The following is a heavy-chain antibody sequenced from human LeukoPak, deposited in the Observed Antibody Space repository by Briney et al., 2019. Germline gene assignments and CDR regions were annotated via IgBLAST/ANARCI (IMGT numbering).Heavy chain of an antibody. Sequence: PGGSLRLSCAASGFTFSSYAMSWVRQAPGKGLEWVSGIGHGGTHTYYADSVKGRFTVSRDDSKNTLYLQMNSLRAEDTAVYYCAKRGYYYDSSGYYYFDYWGQGTLVTVSS. J-gene: IGHJ4*02. CDR1: GFTFSSYA. V-gene: IGHV3-23*01. CDR3: AKRGYYYDSSGYYYFDY. D-gene: IGHD3-22*01. CDR2: IGHGGTHT.